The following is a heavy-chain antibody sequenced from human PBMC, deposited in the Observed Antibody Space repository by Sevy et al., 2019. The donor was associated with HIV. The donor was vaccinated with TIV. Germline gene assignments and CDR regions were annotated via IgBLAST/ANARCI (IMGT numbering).Heavy chain of an antibody. CDR3: VRVQSDVLVMPAATPSPWLDS. CDR1: GFTFDTYW. J-gene: IGHJ5*01. D-gene: IGHD3-16*02. CDR2: IDPRGNER. Sequence: GGFLRLSCAASGFTFDTYWMGWVRQAPGRGLEWMASIDPRGNERDYLDSLKGRFTISRDNAKNCLYLQMYSLKAGDTALYYCVRVQSDVLVMPAATPSPWLDSWGQGTLVTVSS. V-gene: IGHV3-7*01.